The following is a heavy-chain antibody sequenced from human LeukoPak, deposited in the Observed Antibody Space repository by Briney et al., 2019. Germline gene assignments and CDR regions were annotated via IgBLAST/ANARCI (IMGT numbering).Heavy chain of an antibody. CDR1: GFTFYDYA. Sequence: GGSLRLSCAASGFTFYDYAMHWVRQVPGKGLEWVSGISWNSGRKDYADSVKGRFTISRDNANNSLYLQMNSLRAEDTALYHCIKSGNSVLIAAHSPFDYWGQGALVSVSS. J-gene: IGHJ4*02. CDR2: ISWNSGRK. V-gene: IGHV3-9*01. D-gene: IGHD2-15*01. CDR3: IKSGNSVLIAAHSPFDY.